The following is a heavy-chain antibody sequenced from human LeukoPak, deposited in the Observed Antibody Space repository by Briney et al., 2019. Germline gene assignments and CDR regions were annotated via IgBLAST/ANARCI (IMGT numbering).Heavy chain of an antibody. D-gene: IGHD3-10*01. J-gene: IGHJ4*02. CDR2: VYHSGST. V-gene: IGHV4-38-2*02. CDR3: AGGTMVRGVI. CDR1: GYSISSGYY. Sequence: SETLSLTCTVSGYSISSGYYWGWIRQPPGKGLEWIGSVYHSGSTYYNPSLKSRVTISVDTSKNQFSLKLSSVTAADTAVYYCAGGTMVRGVIWGQGTLVTVSS.